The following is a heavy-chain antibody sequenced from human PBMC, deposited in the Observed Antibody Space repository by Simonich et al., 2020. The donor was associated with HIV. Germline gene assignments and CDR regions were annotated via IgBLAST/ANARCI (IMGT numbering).Heavy chain of an antibody. V-gene: IGHV1-2*02. Sequence: QVPLLQSGAEVTTPVASLKFSCKPSGYTFTPSFMHLVRQALGQGLEWVGGINPSTGETKYAQNFQCRVTMTRDTSISTAYMELSRLRSDDTAVYYCARRTGVGRGFDYWGQGTLVTVSS. J-gene: IGHJ4*02. CDR3: ARRTGVGRGFDY. CDR1: GYTFTPSF. D-gene: IGHD7-27*01. CDR2: INPSTGET.